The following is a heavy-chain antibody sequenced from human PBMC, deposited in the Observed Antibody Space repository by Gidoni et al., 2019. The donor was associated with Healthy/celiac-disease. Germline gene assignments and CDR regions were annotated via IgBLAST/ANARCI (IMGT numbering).Heavy chain of an antibody. Sequence: QLQLQESGPGLVKPSETLSLTCPVSGGSLSSSSYYWGWIRQPPGKGLEWIGSIYYSGSTYYNPSLKSRVTISVDTSKNQFSLKLSSVTAADTAVYYCANVDIVARGRFDYWGQGTLVTVSS. J-gene: IGHJ4*02. CDR3: ANVDIVARGRFDY. D-gene: IGHD5-12*01. V-gene: IGHV4-39*01. CDR1: GGSLSSSSYY. CDR2: IYYSGST.